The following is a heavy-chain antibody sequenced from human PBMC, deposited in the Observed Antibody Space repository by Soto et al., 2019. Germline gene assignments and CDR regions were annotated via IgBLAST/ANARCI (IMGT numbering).Heavy chain of an antibody. CDR3: AKVALSDILTGYLNY. V-gene: IGHV1-24*01. CDR2: FDPEDGET. D-gene: IGHD3-9*01. CDR1: GYTLTELS. Sequence: ASVKVSCKVSGYTLTELSMHWVRQAPGKGLEWMGGFDPEDGETIYAQKFQGRVTMTEDTSTDTAYMEVSSLRSEDTSVYYFAKVALSDILTGYLNYWGQGTLVTVP. J-gene: IGHJ4*02.